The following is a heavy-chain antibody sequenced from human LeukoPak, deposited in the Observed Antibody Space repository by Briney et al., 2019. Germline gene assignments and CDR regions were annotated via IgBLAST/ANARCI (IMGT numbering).Heavy chain of an antibody. CDR3: ARDRGGYTYSHDY. Sequence: SETLSLTCAVYGGSFSGYYWSWIRQPPGKGLEWIGEIYHDGSTNYNPSLKSRVTISMDKSKNQLSLKLNFVTAADTAVYYCARDRGGYTYSHDYWGQGTLVTVSS. D-gene: IGHD5-18*01. CDR2: IYHDGST. J-gene: IGHJ4*02. V-gene: IGHV4-34*01. CDR1: GGSFSGYY.